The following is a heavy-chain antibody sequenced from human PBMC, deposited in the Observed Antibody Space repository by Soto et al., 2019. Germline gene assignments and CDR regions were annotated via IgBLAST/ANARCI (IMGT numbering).Heavy chain of an antibody. D-gene: IGHD5-12*01. V-gene: IGHV4-4*02. J-gene: IGHJ4*02. CDR1: NGSISSDNW. CDR2: IYHGGST. Sequence: SETLSLTCTVSNGSISSDNWWSWVRQPPGKGLEWIGEIYHGGSTNYNPSLMSRVTISVDTSKNQFSLKLSSVTAADTAVYYCARAGQDGYNYFDYWGQGTLVTVSS. CDR3: ARAGQDGYNYFDY.